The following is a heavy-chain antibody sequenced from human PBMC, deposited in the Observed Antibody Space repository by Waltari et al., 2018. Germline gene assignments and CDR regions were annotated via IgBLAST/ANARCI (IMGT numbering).Heavy chain of an antibody. D-gene: IGHD3-22*01. V-gene: IGHV3-33*01. CDR3: ARGDYDYSGYIDY. CDR1: GFTFRRYA. J-gene: IGHJ4*02. Sequence: QVQLVESGGGVVQPGTSLRLSCAASGFTFRRYAMHWVRQAPGKVVECGEVLCYDGSIQYYADSVKGRITISRDKSKDTLYLQMNSLRAEDTAVYYCARGDYDYSGYIDYWGQGTLVTVSS. CDR2: LCYDGSIQ.